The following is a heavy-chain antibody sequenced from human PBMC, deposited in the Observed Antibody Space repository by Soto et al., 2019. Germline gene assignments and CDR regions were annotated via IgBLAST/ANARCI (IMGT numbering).Heavy chain of an antibody. CDR1: GFTFSTSW. CDR2: IKPDGSQK. J-gene: IGHJ4*02. Sequence: GGSLRLSCAASGFTFSTSWMNWVRQAPGKGLEWVANIKPDGSQKSYVDSVKGRFTISRDNAKNSLYLQMNSLRAEDTAVYYCAKVTTTKAGDYWGQGTLVTVSS. D-gene: IGHD1-26*01. V-gene: IGHV3-7*04. CDR3: AKVTTTKAGDY.